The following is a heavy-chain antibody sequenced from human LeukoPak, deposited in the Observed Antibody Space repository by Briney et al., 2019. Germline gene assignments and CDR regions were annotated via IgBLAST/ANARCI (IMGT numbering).Heavy chain of an antibody. Sequence: SETLSLTCAVYGGSFSGYYWSWIRQPPGKGLEWIGEINHSGSTNYNPSLKSRVTISVDTSKNQFSLKLSSVTAADTAVYYCARGLSPRINMVRGVRPPFRGVFDYWGQGTLVAVSS. CDR1: GGSFSGYY. CDR2: INHSGST. J-gene: IGHJ4*02. V-gene: IGHV4-34*01. CDR3: ARGLSPRINMVRGVRPPFRGVFDY. D-gene: IGHD3-10*01.